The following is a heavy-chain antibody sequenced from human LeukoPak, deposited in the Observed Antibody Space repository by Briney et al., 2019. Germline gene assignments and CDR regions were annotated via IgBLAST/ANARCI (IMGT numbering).Heavy chain of an antibody. CDR2: IRYDGSNK. CDR3: AKDFKWAFDI. CDR1: GFTFSSYG. D-gene: IGHD2-8*01. Sequence: GGSLRLSCAASGFTFSSYGMSWVRQAPGKGLEWVAFIRYDGSNKYYADSVKGRFTISRDNSKNTLYLQMNSLRAEDTAVYYCAKDFKWAFDIWGQGTMVTVSS. J-gene: IGHJ3*02. V-gene: IGHV3-30*02.